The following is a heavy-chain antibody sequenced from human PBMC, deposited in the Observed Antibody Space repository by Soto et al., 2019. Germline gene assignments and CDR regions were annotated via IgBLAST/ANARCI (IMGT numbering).Heavy chain of an antibody. CDR2: ITGSGGGGNT. Sequence: EVQLLESGGGLVQPGGSLRLSCAASKFTFSSYVMHWVRQAPGKGLEWVSTITGSGGGGNTYYADSVKGRFTISRDNSMDTLFLQMNSLRADDTALYYCAKDCANWYFDLWGPGTLVTVSS. CDR3: AKDCANWYFDL. CDR1: KFTFSSYV. J-gene: IGHJ2*01. V-gene: IGHV3-23*01.